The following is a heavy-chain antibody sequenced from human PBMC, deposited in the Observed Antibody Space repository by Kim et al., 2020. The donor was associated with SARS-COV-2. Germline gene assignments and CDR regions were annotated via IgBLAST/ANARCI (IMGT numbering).Heavy chain of an antibody. CDR1: GFTFSSYS. D-gene: IGHD5-18*01. CDR3: ARVPRGYSYGPGDY. Sequence: GGSLRLSCAASGFTFSSYSMNWVRQAPGKGLEWVSFISSSSSYIYYADSVKGRFTISRDNAKNSLYLQMNSLRAEDTAVYYCARVPRGYSYGPGDYWGQGTLVTVSS. CDR2: ISSSSSYI. V-gene: IGHV3-21*01. J-gene: IGHJ4*02.